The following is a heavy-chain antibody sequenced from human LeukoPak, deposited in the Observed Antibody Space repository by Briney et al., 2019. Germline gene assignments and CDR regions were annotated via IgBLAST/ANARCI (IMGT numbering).Heavy chain of an antibody. D-gene: IGHD6-6*01. CDR3: AKDRLSAPVAPRFDP. Sequence: PGRSLRLSCAASGFTVSNYAMSWVRQAPGKGLEWVSVVSGGGDRTSYADSVKGRFTISRDNSKNTLYLQMNSLRAEDTALYYCAKDRLSAPVAPRFDPWGQGTQVTVSS. J-gene: IGHJ5*02. CDR1: GFTVSNYA. CDR2: VSGGGDRT. V-gene: IGHV3-23*01.